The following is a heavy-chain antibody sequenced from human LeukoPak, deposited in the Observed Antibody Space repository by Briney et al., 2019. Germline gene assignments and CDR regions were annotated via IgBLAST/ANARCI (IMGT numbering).Heavy chain of an antibody. V-gene: IGHV1-58*02. J-gene: IGHJ5*02. D-gene: IGHD3-10*01. CDR2: VVVGSNNR. CDR3: AADLGSGWSNP. Sequence: ASVKVSCKTSGFTFTKSAIQWVRQSRGQRPEWIGWVVVGSNNRIYAQKFQDRVTITRDMSTSTSYMELNSLRSDDTAVYYCAADLGSGWSNPWGQGTLIIVSS. CDR1: GFTFTKSA.